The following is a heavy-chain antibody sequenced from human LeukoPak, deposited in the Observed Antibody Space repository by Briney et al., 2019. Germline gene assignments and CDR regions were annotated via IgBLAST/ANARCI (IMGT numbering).Heavy chain of an antibody. CDR1: GFSFSSYG. J-gene: IGHJ4*02. CDR2: IWYDGTNK. D-gene: IGHD5-18*01. V-gene: IGHV3-33*01. Sequence: PGGSLRLSCAASGFSFSSYGMHWVRQAPGKGLEWVAVIWYDGTNKYYADSVKGRFTISRDNPKNTLYLQMNSLRAEDMAVYYCARDQRGFSYSKYYLDYWGQGTLVTVSS. CDR3: ARDQRGFSYSKYYLDY.